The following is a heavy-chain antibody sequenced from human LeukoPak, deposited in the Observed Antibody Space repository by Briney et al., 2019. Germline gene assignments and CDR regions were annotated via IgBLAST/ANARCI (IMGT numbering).Heavy chain of an antibody. CDR1: GFTLSRYG. V-gene: IGHV3-30*02. Sequence: PGXSLRLSCAASGFTLSRYGMQWVRQAPGKGVEWVAFIRYYVIIKYYAASVKARFTISSDNSNNTLYLQINSLRSQDTALYYCAKGLVVVAATPLQFFFWGQGTLVTVSS. CDR3: AKGLVVVAATPLQFFF. D-gene: IGHD2-15*01. J-gene: IGHJ4*02. CDR2: IRYYVIIK.